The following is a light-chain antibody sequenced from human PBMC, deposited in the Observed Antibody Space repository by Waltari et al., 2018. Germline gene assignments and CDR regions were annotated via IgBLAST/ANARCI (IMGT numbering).Light chain of an antibody. Sequence: QSALTQPASVSGSPGQSITISCTGASSDVGRYNYVSWYQQYPGTAPKLIIYYVSNRPSGVSNRFSGSKSGNTASLTISGLQAEDEADYYCSSYTSSSTLVFGGGTKLTVL. CDR1: SSDVGRYNY. V-gene: IGLV2-14*03. CDR3: SSYTSSSTLV. J-gene: IGLJ3*02. CDR2: YVS.